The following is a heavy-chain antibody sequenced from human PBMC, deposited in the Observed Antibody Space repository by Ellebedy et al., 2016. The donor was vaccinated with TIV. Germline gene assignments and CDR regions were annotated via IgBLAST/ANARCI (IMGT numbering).Heavy chain of an antibody. V-gene: IGHV4-59*08. CDR2: ISYSGNT. J-gene: IGHJ4*02. D-gene: IGHD5-18*01. CDR3: ARHRRYNYGYFAVPREYYFDF. Sequence: MPSETLSLTCTVSGGSISDNYWSWIRQPPGKGLEWIGYISYSGNTNYSTSLKSRVNILVNPSKNQISLKLRYVTAGDTAVYYCARHRRYNYGYFAVPREYYFDFWGQGTLVTVSS. CDR1: GGSISDNY.